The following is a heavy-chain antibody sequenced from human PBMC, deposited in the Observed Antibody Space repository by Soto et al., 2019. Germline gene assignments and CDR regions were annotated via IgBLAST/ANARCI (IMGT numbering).Heavy chain of an antibody. CDR3: AREKYGSGWAGDY. D-gene: IGHD6-19*01. V-gene: IGHV3-48*01. CDR1: GFTFSSYS. J-gene: IGHJ4*02. Sequence: DVHLVESGGGLVQPGGSLRLSCAASGFTFSSYSMNWVRQAPGKGLEWVAYISTSIITIYYADSVKGRFTISRDNAKNSLYLQMTSLRAEDTAVYYWAREKYGSGWAGDYWGQGNLVTVSS. CDR2: ISTSIITI.